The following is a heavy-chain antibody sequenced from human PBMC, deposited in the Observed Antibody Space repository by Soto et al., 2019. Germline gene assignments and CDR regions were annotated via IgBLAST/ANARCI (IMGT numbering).Heavy chain of an antibody. CDR3: AGQSTARGFGEFIFAMDV. D-gene: IGHD3-10*01. Sequence: SETLSLTCTVSGGSISSSSYYWGWIRQPPGKGLEWIGSIYYSGSTYYNPSLKSRVTISVDTSNNQFSLKLSSVTAADTAVYYSAGQSTARGFGEFIFAMDVWGKGTTVTVSS. CDR1: GGSISSSSYY. J-gene: IGHJ6*03. V-gene: IGHV4-39*01. CDR2: IYYSGST.